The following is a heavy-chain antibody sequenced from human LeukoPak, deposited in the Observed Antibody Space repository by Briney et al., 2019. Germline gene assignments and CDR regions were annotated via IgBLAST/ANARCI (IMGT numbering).Heavy chain of an antibody. J-gene: IGHJ3*02. D-gene: IGHD1-26*01. CDR1: GFTVTDYY. CDR3: ARESGTYSYGTFDI. CDR2: ISSSGNTI. Sequence: GGSLRLSCAASGFTVTDYYMTWIRQAPGKGLVWVSYISSSGNTIYYGDFVKGRFTISRDNAKNSLVLQMNSLRAEDTAVYYCARESGTYSYGTFDIWGQGTMVTVSS. V-gene: IGHV3-11*01.